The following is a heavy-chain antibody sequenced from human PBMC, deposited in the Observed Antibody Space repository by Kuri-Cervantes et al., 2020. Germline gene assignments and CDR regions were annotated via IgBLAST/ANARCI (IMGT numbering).Heavy chain of an antibody. CDR2: FDPVDGET. CDR3: ATVISGREGEFDY. CDR1: GYTLTELS. D-gene: IGHD5-12*01. J-gene: IGHJ4*02. V-gene: IGHV1-24*01. Sequence: ASVKVSCKVSGYTLTELSMHWVRQAPGKGLEWMGGFDPVDGETIYAQKFQGRVTMTEDTSTDTAYMELSSLRSEDTAVYYCATVISGREGEFDYWGQGTLVTVSS.